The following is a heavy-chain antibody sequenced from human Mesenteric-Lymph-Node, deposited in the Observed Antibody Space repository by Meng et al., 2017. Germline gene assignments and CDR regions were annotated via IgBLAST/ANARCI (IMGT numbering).Heavy chain of an antibody. CDR2: ISSSGSTI. CDR1: GFTFSDYY. V-gene: IGHV3-11*01. J-gene: IGHJ4*02. D-gene: IGHD2-15*01. Sequence: GESLKISCAASGFTFSDYYMSWIRQAPGKGLEWVSYISSSGSTIYYADSVKGRFTISRDNAKNSLYLQMNSLRAEDTAVYYCARGVSPGYCSGGSCANFWYYFDYWGQG. CDR3: ARGVSPGYCSGGSCANFWYYFDY.